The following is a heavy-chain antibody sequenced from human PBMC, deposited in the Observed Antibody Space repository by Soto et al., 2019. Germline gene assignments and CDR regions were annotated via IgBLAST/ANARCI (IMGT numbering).Heavy chain of an antibody. CDR1: GGSISSYY. CDR3: ARVHRGGSCYD. Sequence: PSETLSLTCTVSGGSISSYYWSWIRQPPGKGLEWIGYIYYSGSTNYNPSLKSRATISVDTSKNQFSLKLSPVTAADTAVYYCARVHRGGSCYDWGQGPLVTVSS. CDR2: IYYSGST. V-gene: IGHV4-59*01. J-gene: IGHJ4*02. D-gene: IGHD2-15*01.